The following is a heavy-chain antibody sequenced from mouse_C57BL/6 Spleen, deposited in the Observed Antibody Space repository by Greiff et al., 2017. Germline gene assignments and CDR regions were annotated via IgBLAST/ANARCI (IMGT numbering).Heavy chain of an antibody. Sequence: VQLQQSGAELVKPGASVKISCKASGYAFSSYWMNWVKQRPGKGLEWIGQIYPGDGDTNYNGKFKGKATLTADKSSSTAYMQLSSLTSEDSAVYFCARGKKLGLGAYFDYWGQGTTRTVSS. CDR2: IYPGDGDT. D-gene: IGHD4-1*01. CDR3: ARGKKLGLGAYFDY. J-gene: IGHJ2*01. CDR1: GYAFSSYW. V-gene: IGHV1-80*01.